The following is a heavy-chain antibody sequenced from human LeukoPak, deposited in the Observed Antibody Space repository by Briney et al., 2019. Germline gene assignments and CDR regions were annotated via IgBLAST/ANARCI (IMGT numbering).Heavy chain of an antibody. CDR2: IYTSGST. CDR3: ARLHYGSNWLDP. V-gene: IGHV4-61*02. CDR1: GGSISSGSYY. J-gene: IGHJ5*02. D-gene: IGHD3-16*01. Sequence: SGTLSLTCAVSGGSISSGSYYWSWIRQPAGKGLEWIGRIYTSGSTYSNPSLKSRVTISVDTSTNQFSLRLTSVTAADTAVYYCARLHYGSNWLDPWGQGTLVTVSS.